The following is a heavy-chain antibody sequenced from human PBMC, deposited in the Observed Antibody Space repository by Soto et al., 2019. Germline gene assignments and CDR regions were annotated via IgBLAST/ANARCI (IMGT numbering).Heavy chain of an antibody. CDR3: VRGKEAGVWFDP. Sequence: ASVKVSGKASGFTFSHHSIHWVRQAPGQRLEWMGWINSDTGYTKYSQKFQARLTITWDSSAKTAYMELSSLQSEDTAVYYCVRGKEAGVWFDPWGQGTLVTVSS. CDR2: INSDTGYT. CDR1: GFTFSHHS. J-gene: IGHJ5*02. V-gene: IGHV1-3*04. D-gene: IGHD3-10*01.